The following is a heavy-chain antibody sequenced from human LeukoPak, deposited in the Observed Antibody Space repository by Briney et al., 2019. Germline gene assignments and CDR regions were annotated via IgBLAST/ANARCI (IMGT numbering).Heavy chain of an antibody. V-gene: IGHV1-46*01. J-gene: IGHJ6*02. CDR3: ASVVTAIGYYYYGMDV. CDR2: INPSGGST. D-gene: IGHD2-21*02. Sequence: GGSLRLSCKASGYTFTSYYMHWVRQAPGQGLEWMGIINPSGGSTSYAQKFQGRVTMTRDTSTSTVYMELSSLRSEDTAVYYCASVVTAIGYYYYGMDVWGQGTTVTVSS. CDR1: GYTFTSYY.